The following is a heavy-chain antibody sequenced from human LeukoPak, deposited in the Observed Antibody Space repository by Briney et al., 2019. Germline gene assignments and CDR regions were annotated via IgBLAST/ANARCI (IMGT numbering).Heavy chain of an antibody. V-gene: IGHV4-38-2*02. Sequence: SETLSLTCTVSGYSISSGYYWGWIRQPPGKGLEWIGSIYHSGSTYYNPSLKSRVTISVDTSKNQFSLKLSSVTAADTAVYYCARVGNSVTYYYDSSGPFDYWGQGTLVTVSS. CDR1: GYSISSGYY. CDR3: ARVGNSVTYYYDSSGPFDY. J-gene: IGHJ4*02. D-gene: IGHD3-22*01. CDR2: IYHSGST.